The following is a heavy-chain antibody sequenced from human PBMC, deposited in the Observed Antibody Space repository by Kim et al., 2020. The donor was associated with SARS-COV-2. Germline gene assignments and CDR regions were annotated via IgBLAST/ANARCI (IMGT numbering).Heavy chain of an antibody. J-gene: IGHJ3*02. CDR1: GFTFSGSA. CDR3: SRVHGTTFAFWHVFD. V-gene: IGHV3-73*01. CDR2: IRSNHNSYAT. Sequence: GGSLRLSCAASGFTFSGSAMHWVRQASGKGLEWVGRIRSNHNSYATAYAAPVKGRFTISRYASKITAYMQMNNMKTEDTAVYYCSRVHGTTFAFWHVFD. D-gene: IGHD1-1*01.